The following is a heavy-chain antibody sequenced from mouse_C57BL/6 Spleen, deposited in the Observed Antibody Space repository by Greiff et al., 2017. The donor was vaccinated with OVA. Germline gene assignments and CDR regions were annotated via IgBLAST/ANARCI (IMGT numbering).Heavy chain of an antibody. CDR1: GFSFNTYA. V-gene: IGHV10-1*01. CDR3: VRHDSSRYYAMDY. D-gene: IGHD3-2*02. Sequence: EVQLVESGGGLVQPKGSLKLSCAASGFSFNTYAMNWVRQAPGKGLEWVARIRSKSNNYATYYADSVKDRFTISRDDSESMLYLQMNNLKTEDTAMYYCVRHDSSRYYAMDYWGQGTSVTVSA. CDR2: IRSKSNNYAT. J-gene: IGHJ4*01.